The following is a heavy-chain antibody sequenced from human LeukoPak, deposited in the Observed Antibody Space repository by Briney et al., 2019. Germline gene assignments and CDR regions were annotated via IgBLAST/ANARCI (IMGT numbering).Heavy chain of an antibody. CDR1: GYTFTSYG. CDR2: ISGYNGNT. Sequence: GASVKVSCKAYGYTFTSYGISWVRRVPGQGLEWMGWISGYNGNTTYAQNLQGRVTMTTDTSTNTAYMELRSLRSDDTAVYFCARVGYCSGPICFPPAATGMLDSWGQGTLVTVSS. D-gene: IGHD2-2*01. V-gene: IGHV1-18*01. CDR3: ARVGYCSGPICFPPAATGMLDS. J-gene: IGHJ4*02.